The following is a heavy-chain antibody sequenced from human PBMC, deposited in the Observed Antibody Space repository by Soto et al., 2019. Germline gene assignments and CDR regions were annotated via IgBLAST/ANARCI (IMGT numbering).Heavy chain of an antibody. V-gene: IGHV3-64D*06. CDR1: GFTFSSYA. CDR3: VRDHYGSGSRYNWFDP. D-gene: IGHD3-10*01. CDR2: ISINGGST. Sequence: GGSLRLSCSASGFTFSSYAMHWVRQAPGKGLEYVSSISINGGSTHYADSVKGRFTISRDNSRNTQYLQMSSLRADDTAVYYCVRDHYGSGSRYNWFDPWGQGTLVTVSS. J-gene: IGHJ5*02.